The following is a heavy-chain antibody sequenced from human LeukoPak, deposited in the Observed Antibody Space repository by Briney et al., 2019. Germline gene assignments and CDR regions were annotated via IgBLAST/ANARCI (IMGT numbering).Heavy chain of an antibody. D-gene: IGHD3-9*01. CDR3: AREGGLVSAFDI. CDR1: GFTFSSYG. Sequence: PGGSLRLSCAASGFTFSSYGMHWVRQAPGKGLEWVSVIYSGGSTYYADSVKGRFTISRDNSKNTLYLQMNSLRAEDTAVYYCAREGGLVSAFDIWGQGTMVTVSS. J-gene: IGHJ3*02. CDR2: IYSGGST. V-gene: IGHV3-53*01.